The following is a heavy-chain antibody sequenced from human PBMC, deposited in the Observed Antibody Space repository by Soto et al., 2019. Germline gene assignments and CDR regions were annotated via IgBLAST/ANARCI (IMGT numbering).Heavy chain of an antibody. CDR3: ARGGLGYCTNGVCSHFDY. Sequence: QVQLVQSGAEVKKPGSSVKVSCKASGGTFSSYAISWVRQAPGQGLEWMGGIIPIFGTANYAQKFQGRVTSTADESTSTAYMELSSLRSEDTAVYYCARGGLGYCTNGVCSHFDYWGQGTLVTVSS. CDR2: IIPIFGTA. CDR1: GGTFSSYA. J-gene: IGHJ4*02. D-gene: IGHD2-8*01. V-gene: IGHV1-69*12.